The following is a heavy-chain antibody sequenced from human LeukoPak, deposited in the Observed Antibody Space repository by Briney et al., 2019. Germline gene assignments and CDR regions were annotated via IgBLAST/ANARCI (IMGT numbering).Heavy chain of an antibody. CDR3: ARGLLWFGELVDY. CDR1: GGSFSGYY. CDR2: INHSGSA. V-gene: IGHV4-34*01. J-gene: IGHJ4*02. Sequence: SETLSLTCAVYGGSFSGYYWSWIRQPPGKGLEWIGEINHSGSANYNPSLKSRVTISVDTSKNQFSLKLSSVTAADTAVYYCARGLLWFGELVDYWGQGTLVTVSS. D-gene: IGHD3-10*01.